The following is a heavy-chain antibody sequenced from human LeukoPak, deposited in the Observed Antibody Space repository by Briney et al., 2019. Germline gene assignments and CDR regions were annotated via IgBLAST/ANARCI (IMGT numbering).Heavy chain of an antibody. J-gene: IGHJ4*02. Sequence: ASVKVSCKASGYTFTSYGISWVRQAPGQGLEWMGWISAYNGNTTYAQKLQGRVTMTTDTSTSTAYMELRSLRSDDTAVYYCARDHGIAAAGPFDYWGQGTLDSVST. V-gene: IGHV1-18*01. CDR2: ISAYNGNT. CDR3: ARDHGIAAAGPFDY. D-gene: IGHD6-13*01. CDR1: GYTFTSYG.